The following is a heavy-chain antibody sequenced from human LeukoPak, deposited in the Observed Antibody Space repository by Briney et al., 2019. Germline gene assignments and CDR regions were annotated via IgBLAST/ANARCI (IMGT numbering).Heavy chain of an antibody. CDR2: IYPGDSDT. D-gene: IGHD3-3*01. CDR1: GYSFTSYW. Sequence: GESLKISCKGSGYSFTSYWIGWVRQMPGKGLEWMGIIYPGDSDTRYSPSFQGQVTISADKSINTAYLQWSSLEASDTAMYYCARQGLHYDFWSGYSRDFDSWGQGTLVTVSS. V-gene: IGHV5-51*01. CDR3: ARQGLHYDFWSGYSRDFDS. J-gene: IGHJ4*02.